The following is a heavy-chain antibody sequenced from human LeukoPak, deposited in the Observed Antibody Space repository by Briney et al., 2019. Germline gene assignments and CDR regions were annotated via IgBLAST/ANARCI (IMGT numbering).Heavy chain of an antibody. V-gene: IGHV1-8*01. CDR1: GYTFTSYD. D-gene: IGHD3-9*01. J-gene: IGHJ4*02. CDR2: MNPNSGNT. CDR3: ARFGDILTGHYNFDY. Sequence: ASVKVSCKASGYTFTSYDINWVRQATGQGLEWMGWMNPNSGNTGYTQKLQGRVTMTTDTSTSTAYMELRSLRSDDTAVYYCARFGDILTGHYNFDYWGQGTLVTVSS.